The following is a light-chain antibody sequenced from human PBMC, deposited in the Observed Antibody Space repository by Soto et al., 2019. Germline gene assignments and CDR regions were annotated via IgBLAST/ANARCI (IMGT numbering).Light chain of an antibody. CDR3: LQEHNRTWT. V-gene: IGKV1-6*01. CDR2: GAS. CDR1: QGIRND. J-gene: IGKJ1*01. Sequence: AIQMTQSPSSLSASVGDRVTITCRASQGIRNDLGWYQQKPGKDPKLLMYGASSLQSGVPSRFSGSGSGTDFNLTISSLQPEDFATYYCLQEHNRTWTFGQGTKVDIK.